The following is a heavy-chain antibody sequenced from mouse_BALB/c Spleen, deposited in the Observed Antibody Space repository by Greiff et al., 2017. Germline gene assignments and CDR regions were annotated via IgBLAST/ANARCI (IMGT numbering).Heavy chain of an antibody. Sequence: EVQLQESGPGLVKPSQSLSLTCTVTGYSITSDYAWNWIRQFPGNKLEWMGYISYSGSTSYNPSLKSRISITRDTSKNQFFLQLNSVTTEDTATYYCATYGNPYYYAMDYWGQGTSVTVSS. V-gene: IGHV3-2*02. J-gene: IGHJ4*01. CDR1: GYSITSDYA. D-gene: IGHD2-1*01. CDR2: ISYSGST. CDR3: ATYGNPYYYAMDY.